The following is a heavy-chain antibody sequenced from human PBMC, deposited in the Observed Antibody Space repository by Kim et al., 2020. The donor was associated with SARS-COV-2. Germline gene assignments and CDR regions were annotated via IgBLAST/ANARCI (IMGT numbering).Heavy chain of an antibody. CDR2: IKQDGSEK. Sequence: GGSLRLSCAASGFTFGSFWMNWFRQAPGEGLEWVANIKQDGSEKYYVDSVKGRFTISRDNAKNSLFLQMNSLRAEDTAVYFCTRSRGLDYWGQGTLVTVSS. J-gene: IGHJ4*02. CDR1: GFTFGSFW. CDR3: TRSRGLDY. V-gene: IGHV3-7*01.